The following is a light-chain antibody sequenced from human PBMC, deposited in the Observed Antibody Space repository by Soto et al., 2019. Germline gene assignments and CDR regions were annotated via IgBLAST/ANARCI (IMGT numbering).Light chain of an antibody. J-gene: IGKJ1*01. V-gene: IGKV3-20*01. CDR1: QIVSSSY. Sequence: EIVLTQSPGTLSLSPGERATLSCRASQIVSSSYLAWYQQKPGQAPRLLIYGASSRATGIPDRFSGSGSGTDFTLTISRLDPEDFAVYYCQQYGSSPWTFGQGTKVEIK. CDR3: QQYGSSPWT. CDR2: GAS.